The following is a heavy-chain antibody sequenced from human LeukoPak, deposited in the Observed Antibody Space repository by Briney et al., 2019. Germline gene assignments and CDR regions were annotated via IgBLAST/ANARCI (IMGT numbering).Heavy chain of an antibody. V-gene: IGHV4-39*01. CDR2: IYYSGST. Sequence: PSETLSLTCTVSGGSISSSSYYWGWIRQPPGKGLEWVGSIYYSGSTYYNPSLKSRVTISVDTSKNQFSLKLSSVTAADTAVYYCARQVRGTYGSGSYYGMDVWGQGTTVTVSS. D-gene: IGHD3-10*01. CDR3: ARQVRGTYGSGSYYGMDV. CDR1: GGSISSSSYY. J-gene: IGHJ6*02.